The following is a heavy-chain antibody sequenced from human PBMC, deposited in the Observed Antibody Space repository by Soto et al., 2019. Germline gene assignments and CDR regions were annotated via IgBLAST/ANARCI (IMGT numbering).Heavy chain of an antibody. J-gene: IGHJ4*02. V-gene: IGHV1-69*01. CDR1: GGTFDHAA. CDR3: ARQIFAADY. CDR2: INPMFNST. D-gene: IGHD3-9*01. Sequence: QVQLVQSGAEVKKPGSSVKVSCEAPGGTFDHAAITWVRQAPGQGLEWVGGINPMFNSTHYAQKFQGRVTIPADAVTSTAFRELRGLTSDDTAVYYCARQIFAADYWGQGTRLVVSS.